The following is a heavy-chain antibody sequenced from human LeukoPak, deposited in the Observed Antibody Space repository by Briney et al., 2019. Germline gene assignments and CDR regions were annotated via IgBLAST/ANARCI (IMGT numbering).Heavy chain of an antibody. CDR2: ISYDGGNK. CDR1: GCTFSSYG. V-gene: IGHV3-30*18. J-gene: IGHJ2*01. Sequence: GRSRRFPSAASGCTFSSYGIHWVPQAQGMGREWVAVISYDGGNKYFADSVKGRFTISRDNSKNTVYLQMSSLRTDDTAVYYCAKSVDPMGNWYFDLWGRGTLVTVSS. D-gene: IGHD5-24*01. CDR3: AKSVDPMGNWYFDL.